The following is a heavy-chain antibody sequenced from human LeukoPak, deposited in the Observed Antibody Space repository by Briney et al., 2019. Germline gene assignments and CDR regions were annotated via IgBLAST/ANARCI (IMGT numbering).Heavy chain of an antibody. CDR2: ISYDGSNK. D-gene: IGHD2-2*01. Sequence: PGRSLRLSCAASGFTFSSYGMHWVRQAPGKGLEWVAVISYDGSNKYYAGSVKGRFTISRDNSKNTLYLQMNSLRAEDTAVYYCAKDEGPYCSSTSCYPDDYWGQGTLVTVSS. J-gene: IGHJ4*02. CDR1: GFTFSSYG. CDR3: AKDEGPYCSSTSCYPDDY. V-gene: IGHV3-30*18.